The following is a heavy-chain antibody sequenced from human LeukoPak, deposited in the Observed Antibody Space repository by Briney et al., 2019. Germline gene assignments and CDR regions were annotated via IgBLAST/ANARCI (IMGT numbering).Heavy chain of an antibody. V-gene: IGHV4-34*01. D-gene: IGHD4-17*01. CDR1: GGSFSGYY. CDR2: INHSGST. J-gene: IGHJ4*02. CDR3: ARGQGDYTPFDY. Sequence: SETLSLTCAVYGGSFSGYYWSWIRQPPGKGLEWIGEINHSGSTNYNPSLKSRVTISVDTSKNQFSLKLSSVTAADTAVYYCARGQGDYTPFDYWGQGTLVTVSS.